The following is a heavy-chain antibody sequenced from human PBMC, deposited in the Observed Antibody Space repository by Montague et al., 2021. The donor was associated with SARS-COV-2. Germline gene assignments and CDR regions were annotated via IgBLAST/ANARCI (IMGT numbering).Heavy chain of an antibody. J-gene: IGHJ2*01. CDR3: AGARVMQDLCLFDS. Sequence: SETLSLTCSVYSSSITSYYCIWMRQPPGRTLEWIGYITSSGTTTYNPSLNSRLTISRATSNTQFSLSLASVTAADTAVYYCAGARVMQDLCLFDSWGRGTLVSVSS. V-gene: IGHV4-59*12. CDR2: ITSSGTT. D-gene: IGHD3-10*02. CDR1: SSSITSYY.